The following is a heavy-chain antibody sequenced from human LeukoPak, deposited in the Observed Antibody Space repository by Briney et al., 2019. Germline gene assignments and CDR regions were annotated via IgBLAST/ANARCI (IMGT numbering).Heavy chain of an antibody. D-gene: IGHD6-13*01. J-gene: IGHJ4*02. CDR3: AIAAAGYYFDY. CDR1: GFTFSSYA. CDR2: ISSNGGST. Sequence: PGGSLRLSCAASGFTFSSYAMHWVRQAPGKGLEYVSAISSNGGSTYYENSVKGRFTISRDNSKNTLYLQMGSLRAEDMAVYYCAIAAAGYYFDYWGQGTLVSVSS. V-gene: IGHV3-64*01.